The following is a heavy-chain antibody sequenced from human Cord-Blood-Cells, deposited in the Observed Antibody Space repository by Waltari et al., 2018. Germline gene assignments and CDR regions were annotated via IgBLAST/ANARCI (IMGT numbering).Heavy chain of an antibody. CDR3: ARQRSDFWSGYFPYYFDY. V-gene: IGHV4-34*01. J-gene: IGHJ4*02. CDR1: GGSFSGYY. D-gene: IGHD3-3*01. CDR2: INHSVIT. Sequence: QVQLQQWGAGLLKPSETLSLTCAVYGGSFSGYYWSWIRQPPGKGLEWIGEINHSVITNYNPFLKRRVTRSVDTSKNQFSLKLSSVTAADTAVYYCARQRSDFWSGYFPYYFDYWGQGTLVTVSS.